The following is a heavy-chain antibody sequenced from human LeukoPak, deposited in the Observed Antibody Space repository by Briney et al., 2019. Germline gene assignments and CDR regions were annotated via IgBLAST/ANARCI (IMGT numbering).Heavy chain of an antibody. CDR3: TTTTNDFGSKSGGY. J-gene: IGHJ4*02. CDR1: GFTYGDYS. D-gene: IGHD4-23*01. CDR2: IRCKTYGGTT. Sequence: GGALRLSCTASGFTYGDYSMSWVRQAPGKGLEGVGFIRCKTYGGTTEYAASVKGRFTISRDDSNSIAYLQMNSLKTEDTAVYSCTTTTNDFGSKSGGYWGQGTLVTVSS. V-gene: IGHV3-49*04.